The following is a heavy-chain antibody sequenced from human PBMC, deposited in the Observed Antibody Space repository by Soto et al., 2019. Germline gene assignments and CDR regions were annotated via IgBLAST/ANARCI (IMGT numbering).Heavy chain of an antibody. CDR1: GGTFSSYA. CDR3: ARVVTAINASDY. J-gene: IGHJ4*02. CDR2: IIPIFGIA. Sequence: SVKVSCKASGGTFSSYAISWVRQAPGQGLEWMGGIIPIFGIANYAQKFQGRVTITADESTSTAYMELSSLRSEDTAVYYCARVVTAINASDYWGQGPLVTVSS. D-gene: IGHD2-21*02. V-gene: IGHV1-69*13.